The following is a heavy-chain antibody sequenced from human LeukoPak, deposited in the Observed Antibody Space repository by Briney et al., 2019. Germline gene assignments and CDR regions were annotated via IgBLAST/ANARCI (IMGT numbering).Heavy chain of an antibody. CDR2: INPNSGGT. CDR3: ARDLGYCSGGSCYWPFYYYYMDV. J-gene: IGHJ6*03. Sequence: GASVKVSCKASGYTFTGYYMHWVRQAPGQGLEWMGWINPNSGGTNYAQKFQGRVTMTRDTSISTAYMELSRLRSDDTAVYYCARDLGYCSGGSCYWPFYYYYMDVWGKGTTVTVSS. D-gene: IGHD2-15*01. V-gene: IGHV1-2*02. CDR1: GYTFTGYY.